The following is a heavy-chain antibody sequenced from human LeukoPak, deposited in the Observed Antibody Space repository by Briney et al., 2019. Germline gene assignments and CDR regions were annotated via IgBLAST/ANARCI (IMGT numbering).Heavy chain of an antibody. Sequence: GGSLRLSCAASGFTFSSCAMSWVRQAPGKGLEWVSGISDGGGTTNYADAVKGRFTISRDNSKNTLYPQMNSLRAEDTAVYYCAKDPFNYGPFDSWGQGTLVTVSP. CDR1: GFTFSSCA. V-gene: IGHV3-23*01. J-gene: IGHJ4*02. D-gene: IGHD3-10*01. CDR3: AKDPFNYGPFDS. CDR2: ISDGGGTT.